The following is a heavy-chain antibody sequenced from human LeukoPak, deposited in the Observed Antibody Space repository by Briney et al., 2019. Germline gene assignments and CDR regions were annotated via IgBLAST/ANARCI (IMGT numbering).Heavy chain of an antibody. J-gene: IGHJ5*02. V-gene: IGHV3-74*01. CDR1: GFTFSSYW. D-gene: IGHD4-11*01. CDR3: ARPVTTYNWFDP. CDR2: INSDGSST. Sequence: PGGSLRLSCAASGFTFSSYWMHWVRQAPGKGLVWVSRINSDGSSTSYADSVKGRFTISRDNAKNTLYLQMNSQRAEDTAVYYCARPVTTYNWFDPWGQGTLVTVSS.